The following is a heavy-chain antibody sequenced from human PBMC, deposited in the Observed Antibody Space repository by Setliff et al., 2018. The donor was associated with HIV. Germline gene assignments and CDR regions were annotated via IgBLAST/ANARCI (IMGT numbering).Heavy chain of an antibody. J-gene: IGHJ4*02. Sequence: PSETLSLTCTVSGGSISSSSYYWGWIRQPPGKGLEWIGSIYYSGSTYYNPSLKSRVTISVDTSKNQFSLKLGSVAAADTAVYYCARAGYFGSGSFYFNYWGQGTLVTVSS. CDR2: IYYSGST. CDR3: ARAGYFGSGSFYFNY. D-gene: IGHD3-10*01. CDR1: GGSISSSSYY. V-gene: IGHV4-39*07.